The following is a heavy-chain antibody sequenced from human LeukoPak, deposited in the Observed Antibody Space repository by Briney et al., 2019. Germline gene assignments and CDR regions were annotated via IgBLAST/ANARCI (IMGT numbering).Heavy chain of an antibody. CDR1: GFTFDDYG. Sequence: GGSLRPSCAASGFTFDDYGMSWVRQAPGKGLEWVSGINWNGGSTGYADSVKGRFTISRDNAKNSLYLQMNSLRAEDTALYYCARERHGITGTLFDYWGQGTLVTVSS. J-gene: IGHJ4*02. CDR3: ARERHGITGTLFDY. CDR2: INWNGGST. D-gene: IGHD1-20*01. V-gene: IGHV3-20*04.